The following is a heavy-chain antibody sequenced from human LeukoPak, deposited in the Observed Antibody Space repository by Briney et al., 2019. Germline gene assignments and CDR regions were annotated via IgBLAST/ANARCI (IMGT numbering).Heavy chain of an antibody. CDR2: ISGSGGST. D-gene: IGHD2-8*02. CDR1: GFTFSSYG. V-gene: IGHV3-23*01. CDR3: AKHTGYYSCYGMDV. Sequence: PGGSLRLSCAASGFTFSSYGMNWVRQAPGKGLAWVSAISGSGGSTYYADSVKGRFTISRDNSKNTLYLQMNSLRAEDTAVYYCAKHTGYYSCYGMDVWGQGTTVTVSS. J-gene: IGHJ6*02.